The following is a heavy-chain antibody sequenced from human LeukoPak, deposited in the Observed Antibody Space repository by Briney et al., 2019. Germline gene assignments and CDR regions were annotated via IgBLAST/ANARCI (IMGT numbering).Heavy chain of an antibody. CDR3: AKQGAFDP. J-gene: IGHJ5*02. V-gene: IGHV4-34*01. CDR2: INHSGST. CDR1: GGSFSGYY. Sequence: SETLSLTCAVYGGSFSGYYWSWIRQPPGKGLEWIGEINHSGSTNYNPSLKGRVTISMDTSKNQFSLKLSSVTAADTAVYYCAKQGAFDPWGPGTLVTVSS. D-gene: IGHD1/OR15-1a*01.